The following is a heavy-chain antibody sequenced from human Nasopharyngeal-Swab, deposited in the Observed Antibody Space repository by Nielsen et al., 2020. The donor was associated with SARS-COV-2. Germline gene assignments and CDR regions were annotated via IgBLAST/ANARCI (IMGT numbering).Heavy chain of an antibody. CDR2: IHYSGSS. Sequence: RQAPGKGLEWIASIHYSGSSYYNPSLKSRVTISVDTSKNQFSLKLSSVTAADTAVYYCASHDYGVNGEYYYMDVWGKGTTVTVSS. CDR3: ASHDYGVNGEYYYMDV. J-gene: IGHJ6*03. D-gene: IGHD4-17*01. V-gene: IGHV4-39*07.